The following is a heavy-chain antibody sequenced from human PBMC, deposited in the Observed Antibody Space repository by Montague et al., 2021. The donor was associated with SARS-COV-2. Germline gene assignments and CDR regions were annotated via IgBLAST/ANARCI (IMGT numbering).Heavy chain of an antibody. CDR1: GGPISGSSDY. CDR2: VDYSGNT. J-gene: IGHJ4*02. V-gene: IGHV4-39*01. CDR3: ARRGYSYGWGD. D-gene: IGHD5-18*01. Sequence: SETLSLTCTVTGGPISGSSDYWGWIRQSPGKGLEWIASVDYSGNTYYSPSLKSRLTISVDTSKNQFPLKLNSVTAADTALYYCARRGYSYGWGDWGQGTLVTVSS.